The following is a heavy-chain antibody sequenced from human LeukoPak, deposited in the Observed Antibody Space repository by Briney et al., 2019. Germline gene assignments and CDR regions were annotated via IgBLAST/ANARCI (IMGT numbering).Heavy chain of an antibody. CDR2: IYSGGST. Sequence: GGSLRLSCAASGFTVSNNYMSWVRQAPGKGLEWVSVIYSGGSTYYADSVKGRFTISRDNSKNTLYLQMNSLRAEDTAVYYCARDTRKRSSGWLDWYFDLWGRGTLVTVSS. D-gene: IGHD6-19*01. CDR1: GFTVSNNY. CDR3: ARDTRKRSSGWLDWYFDL. V-gene: IGHV3-53*01. J-gene: IGHJ2*01.